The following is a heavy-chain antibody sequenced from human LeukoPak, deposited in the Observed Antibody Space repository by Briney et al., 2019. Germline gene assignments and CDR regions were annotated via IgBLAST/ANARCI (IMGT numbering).Heavy chain of an antibody. CDR3: ARERWELQDY. J-gene: IGHJ4*02. CDR1: GYTFTSYG. Sequence: ASVKVSCKASGYTFTSYGITWVRQAPGHGLEWMGWINPNSGGTNYAQKFQGRVTMTRDTSISTAYMELSRLRSDDTAVYYCARERWELQDYWGQGTLVTVSS. D-gene: IGHD1-26*01. V-gene: IGHV1-2*02. CDR2: INPNSGGT.